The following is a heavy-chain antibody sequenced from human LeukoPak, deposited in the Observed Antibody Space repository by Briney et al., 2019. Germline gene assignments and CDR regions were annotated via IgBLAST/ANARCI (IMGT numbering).Heavy chain of an antibody. CDR2: IYYSGST. CDR1: GGSISSSSYY. J-gene: IGHJ4*02. V-gene: IGHV4-39*01. Sequence: PSETLSLTCTVSGGSISSSSYYWGWIRQPPGKGLEWIGSIYYSGSTYYNPSLKSRVTISVDTSKNQFSLKLSSVTAADTAVYYCARPGRRIAARLTNFDYWGQGTLVTVSS. CDR3: ARPGRRIAARLTNFDY. D-gene: IGHD6-6*01.